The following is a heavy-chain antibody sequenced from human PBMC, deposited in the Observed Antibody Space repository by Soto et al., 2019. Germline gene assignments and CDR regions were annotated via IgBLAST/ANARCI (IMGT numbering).Heavy chain of an antibody. J-gene: IGHJ6*02. D-gene: IGHD6-6*01. V-gene: IGHV4-59*01. CDR1: GGSISSYY. CDR3: ASYIAALPGYYYGMDV. CDR2: IYYSGST. Sequence: SETLSLTCTVSGGSISSYYWSWIRQPPGKGLEWIGYIYYSGSTNYNPSLKSRVTISVDTSKNQFSLKLSSVTAADTAVYYCASYIAALPGYYYGMDVWGQGTTVTVSS.